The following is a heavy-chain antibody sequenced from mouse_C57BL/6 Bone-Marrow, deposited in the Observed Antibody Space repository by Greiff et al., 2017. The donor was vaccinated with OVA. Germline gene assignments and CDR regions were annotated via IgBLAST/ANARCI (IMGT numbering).Heavy chain of an antibody. V-gene: IGHV1-82*01. CDR2: IYPGDGDT. Sequence: QVQLQQSGPELVKPGASVKISCKASGYAFSSSWMNWVKQRPGKGLEWIGRIYPGDGDTNYNGKFKGKATLTADKSSSTAYMQLSSLTSEDSAVYFCARSGSNDAWFAYWGQGTLVTVSA. CDR1: GYAFSSSW. D-gene: IGHD2-12*01. J-gene: IGHJ3*01. CDR3: ARSGSNDAWFAY.